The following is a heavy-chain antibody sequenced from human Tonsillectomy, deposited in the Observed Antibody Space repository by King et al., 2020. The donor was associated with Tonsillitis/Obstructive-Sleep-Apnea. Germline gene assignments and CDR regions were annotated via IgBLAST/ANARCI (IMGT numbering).Heavy chain of an antibody. Sequence: VQLVESGGGLVQPGGSLRLSCAASGFTFSSYAMSWVRQAPGKGLEWVSAISGSGGSTYYADSVKGRFTISRDNSKNTLYLQMNSLRAEDTAVYYCAKPQNLQRITSFGVSYWGQGTLVTVSS. D-gene: IGHD3-3*01. CDR3: AKPQNLQRITSFGVSY. CDR1: GFTFSSYA. J-gene: IGHJ4*02. V-gene: IGHV3-23*04. CDR2: ISGSGGST.